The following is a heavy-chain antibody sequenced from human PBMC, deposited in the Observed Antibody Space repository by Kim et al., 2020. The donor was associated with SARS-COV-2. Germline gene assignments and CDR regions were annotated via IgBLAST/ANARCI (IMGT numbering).Heavy chain of an antibody. D-gene: IGHD3-22*01. J-gene: IGHJ4*02. CDR3: ARDRGYYYDSSGYQFDY. Sequence: VQGRFTITRDNAKNSLYLQMNSLRAEDTAVYYCARDRGYYYDSSGYQFDYWGQGTLVTVSS. V-gene: IGHV3-11*06.